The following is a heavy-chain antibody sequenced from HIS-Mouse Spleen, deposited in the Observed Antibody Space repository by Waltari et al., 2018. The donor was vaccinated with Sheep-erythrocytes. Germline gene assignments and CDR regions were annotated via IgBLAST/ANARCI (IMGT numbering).Heavy chain of an antibody. D-gene: IGHD2-2*01. J-gene: IGHJ6*02. Sequence: QVQLVQSGAEVKKPGASVKVSCKASGYTFTGYYMHWVRQAPGQGLEWMGWINPNSGGTNYAQKFQGRVPMTRDTSISTAYMELSRLRSDDTAVYYCARVSTYCSSTSCYHLYYYYGMDVWGQGTTVTVSS. V-gene: IGHV1-2*02. CDR3: ARVSTYCSSTSCYHLYYYYGMDV. CDR1: GYTFTGYY. CDR2: INPNSGGT.